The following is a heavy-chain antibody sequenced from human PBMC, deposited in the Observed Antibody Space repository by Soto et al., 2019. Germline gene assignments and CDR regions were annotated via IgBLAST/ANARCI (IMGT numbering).Heavy chain of an antibody. Sequence: SETLSLTCTVSGGSISSGGYYWSWIRQHPGKGLEWIGYIYYSGSTYYNPSLKSRVTISLDTSKNQFSLKLSSVTAADTAVYFCASLDSSGYYYRYYFDYWGQGTLVTVSS. CDR2: IYYSGST. D-gene: IGHD3-22*01. V-gene: IGHV4-31*03. CDR3: ASLDSSGYYYRYYFDY. CDR1: GGSISSGGYY. J-gene: IGHJ4*02.